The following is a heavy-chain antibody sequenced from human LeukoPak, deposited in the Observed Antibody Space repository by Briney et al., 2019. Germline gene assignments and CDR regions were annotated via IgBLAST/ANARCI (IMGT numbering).Heavy chain of an antibody. D-gene: IGHD2-2*02. V-gene: IGHV4/OR15-8*01. CDR2: IHHNGTR. CDR1: VGSISSGNW. Sequence: TSETLSLTCGVSVGSISSGNWWGWVRQSPEKGLEWIGEIHHNGTRNYNPSLKTRFTISADTFQNHFSLIVTSLTAADTAVYYCATAPILRGEGGEHYRCGMDVWGQGTTVIVSS. J-gene: IGHJ6*02. CDR3: ATAPILRGEGGEHYRCGMDV.